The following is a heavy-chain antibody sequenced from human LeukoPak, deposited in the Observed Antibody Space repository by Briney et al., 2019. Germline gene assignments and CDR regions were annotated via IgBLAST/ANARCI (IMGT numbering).Heavy chain of an antibody. CDR1: GFTFSDYY. J-gene: IGHJ4*02. D-gene: IGHD6-19*01. CDR3: ARAGQQWPDRFDY. CDR2: ISSSGSTI. V-gene: IGHV3-11*01. Sequence: AGGSLRLSCAASGFTFSDYYMSWIRQAPGKGLEWVSYISSSGSTIYYADSVKGRFTISRDNAKNSLYLQMNSLRAEDTAVYYCARAGQQWPDRFDYWGQGTLVTVSS.